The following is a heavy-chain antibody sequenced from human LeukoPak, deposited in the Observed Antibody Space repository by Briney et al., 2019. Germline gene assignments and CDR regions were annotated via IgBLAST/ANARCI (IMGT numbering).Heavy chain of an antibody. J-gene: IGHJ3*02. V-gene: IGHV4-4*07. D-gene: IGHD3-22*01. CDR2: IYSSGST. CDR3: ARDFRNDFDSIAYYRDAFDK. Sequence: PSETLSLTCTVSGGSMISFYWSWIRQPAGKGLEWIGRIYSSGSTTYSPSLKSRVTMSVDTSKNQSSLELISVTAADTAVYYCARDFRNDFDSIAYYRDAFDKWGQGTMVTVSS. CDR1: GGSMISFY.